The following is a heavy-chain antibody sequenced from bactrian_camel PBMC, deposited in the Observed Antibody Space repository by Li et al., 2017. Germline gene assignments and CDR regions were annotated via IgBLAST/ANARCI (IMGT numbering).Heavy chain of an antibody. Sequence: HVQLVESGGGSEQAGKSLKLSCTINDYIWKYCMGWFRQAPGQSREGVATIDTNGATTIADSVKGRFTISRDNTKNTMYLQMNSLKSEDTGLYYCAAAFMSGWVYWGQGTQVTVS. V-gene: IGHV3S53*01. D-gene: IGHD5*01. CDR2: IDTNGAT. J-gene: IGHJ4*01. CDR3: AAAFMSGWVY. CDR1: DYIWKYC.